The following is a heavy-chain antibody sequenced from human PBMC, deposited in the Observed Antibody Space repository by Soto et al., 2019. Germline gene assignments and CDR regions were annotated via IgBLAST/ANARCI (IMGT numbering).Heavy chain of an antibody. CDR2: ISAYNGNT. CDR3: AVYSSSGYNWFDP. V-gene: IGHV1-18*01. CDR1: GYTFTSYG. D-gene: IGHD6-13*01. J-gene: IGHJ5*02. Sequence: AASVKVSCKASGYTFTSYGISWVRQAPGQGLEWMGWISAYNGNTNYAQKLQGRVTMTTDTSTSTAYMELRSLRSDDTAVYYCAVYSSSGYNWFDPWGQGTLVTVSS.